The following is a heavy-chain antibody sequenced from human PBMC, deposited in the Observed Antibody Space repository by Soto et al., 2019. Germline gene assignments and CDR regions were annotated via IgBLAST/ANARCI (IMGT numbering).Heavy chain of an antibody. Sequence: ASVKVFCKASGYTFTGYYMHWVRQAPGQGLEWMGWINPNSGGTNYAQKFQGRVTMTRDTSISTAYMELSRLRSDDTAVYYCAFHSSSSLYFQHWGQGTLVTVSS. J-gene: IGHJ1*01. CDR1: GYTFTGYY. V-gene: IGHV1-2*02. D-gene: IGHD6-6*01. CDR2: INPNSGGT. CDR3: AFHSSSSLYFQH.